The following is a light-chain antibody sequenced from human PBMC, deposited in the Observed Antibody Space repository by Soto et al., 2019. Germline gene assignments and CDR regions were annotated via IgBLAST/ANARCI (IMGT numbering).Light chain of an antibody. CDR3: CSYAGSSTWV. J-gene: IGLJ3*02. V-gene: IGLV2-23*02. CDR2: EVS. Sequence: QSVLTQPASVSGSPGQSITISCTGTSSDVGSYNLVSWYQQHPGKAPKLMIYEVSKRPSGVSNRFSGPKSGNTDSLTISGRQAEDEADYYCCSYAGSSTWVFGGGTQLTVL. CDR1: SSDVGSYNL.